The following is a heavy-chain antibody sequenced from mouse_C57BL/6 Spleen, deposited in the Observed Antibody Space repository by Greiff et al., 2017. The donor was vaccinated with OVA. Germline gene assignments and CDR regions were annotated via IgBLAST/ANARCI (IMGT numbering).Heavy chain of an antibody. V-gene: IGHV1-82*01. CDR3: ARSTGTGAMDY. Sequence: QVQLKQSGPELVKPGASVKISCKASGYAFSSSWMNWVKQRPGKGLEWIGRIYPGDGDTNYNGKFTGKATLTADKSSSTAYMQLSSLASEDSAVYFCARSTGTGAMDYWGQGTSVTVSS. CDR1: GYAFSSSW. J-gene: IGHJ4*01. D-gene: IGHD4-1*01. CDR2: IYPGDGDT.